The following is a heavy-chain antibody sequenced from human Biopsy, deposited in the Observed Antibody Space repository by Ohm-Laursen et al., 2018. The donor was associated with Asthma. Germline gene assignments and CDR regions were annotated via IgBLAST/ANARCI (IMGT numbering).Heavy chain of an antibody. V-gene: IGHV3-30*18. D-gene: IGHD1-26*01. CDR1: GFSFSNYG. J-gene: IGHJ4*02. Sequence: SLRLSCSAFGFSFSNYGMHWVRHAPGKGLDWVSVISFDGTNRNYTDSVKGRFTISRDNSRNTLHLEMNSLRTDDTAVYFCAKEVFPGWELRRGPDSWGQGTLVTVSS. CDR2: ISFDGTNR. CDR3: AKEVFPGWELRRGPDS.